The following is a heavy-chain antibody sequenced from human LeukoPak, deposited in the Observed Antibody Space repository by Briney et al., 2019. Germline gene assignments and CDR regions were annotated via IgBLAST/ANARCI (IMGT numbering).Heavy chain of an antibody. J-gene: IGHJ4*02. CDR3: PRHLNNYGDYHCGFDY. Sequence: PQSLSPTCTVSGGSISSSSYYWGWIRQPPGKGLEWIASIYYSGSTYNNPSLTSRVTISVDTSKNQFSLTLSSVTAADTAVYYCPRHLNNYGDYHCGFDYWGQGTLVTVS. V-gene: IGHV4-39*01. CDR1: GGSISSSSYY. D-gene: IGHD4-17*01. CDR2: IYYSGST.